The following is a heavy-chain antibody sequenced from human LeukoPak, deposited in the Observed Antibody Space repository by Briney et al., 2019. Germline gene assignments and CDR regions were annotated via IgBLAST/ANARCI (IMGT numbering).Heavy chain of an antibody. CDR1: GFTFSSYS. D-gene: IGHD3-9*01. CDR3: ARDGSGILTGYSPLDY. CDR2: ISSSSSYI. J-gene: IGHJ4*02. V-gene: IGHV3-21*01. Sequence: GGSLRLSCAASGFTFSSYSMNWVRQAPGKGLKWVSSISSSSSYIYYADSVKGRFTISRDNAKNSLYLQMNSLRAEDTAVYYCARDGSGILTGYSPLDYWGQGTLVTVSS.